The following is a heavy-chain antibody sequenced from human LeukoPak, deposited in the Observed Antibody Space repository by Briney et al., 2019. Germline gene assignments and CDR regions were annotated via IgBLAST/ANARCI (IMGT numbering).Heavy chain of an antibody. V-gene: IGHV4-34*01. Sequence: KPSETLSLTCAVYGGSFSGYYWSWIRQPPGKGLEWIGEINHSGSTNYNPSLKSRVTISVDTSKNQFSLKLSSVTAADTAVYYCARGHGYCSSTSCSIYYFDYWGQGTLVTVSS. D-gene: IGHD2-2*01. CDR1: GGSFSGYY. CDR2: INHSGST. J-gene: IGHJ4*02. CDR3: ARGHGYCSSTSCSIYYFDY.